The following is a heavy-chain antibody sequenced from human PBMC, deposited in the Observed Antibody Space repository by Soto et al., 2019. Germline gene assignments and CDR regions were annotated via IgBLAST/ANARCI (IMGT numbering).Heavy chain of an antibody. CDR2: ISGSGAST. Sequence: GALRLSSAASGLTFSSYAISWVRQAPGKGLEWVSAISGSGASTYYADSVKGRFTISRDNSKNTLYLQMNSLRAEDTAVYYCAKDRIRFLEWLPDAFDIWGQGTMVTVSS. CDR3: AKDRIRFLEWLPDAFDI. V-gene: IGHV3-23*01. CDR1: GLTFSSYA. D-gene: IGHD3-3*01. J-gene: IGHJ3*02.